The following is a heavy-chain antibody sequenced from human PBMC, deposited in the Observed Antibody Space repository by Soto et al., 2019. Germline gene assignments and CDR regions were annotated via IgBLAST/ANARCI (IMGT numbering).Heavy chain of an antibody. D-gene: IGHD1-7*01. J-gene: IGHJ6*02. CDR2: FDPEDGET. V-gene: IGHV1-24*01. CDR3: ATDLLITGTTFNYYYGMDV. Sequence: ASVKVSCKVSGYTLTELSMHWVRQAPGKGLEWMGGFDPEDGETIYAQKFQGRVTMTEDTSTDTAYMERSSLRSEDTAVYYCATDLLITGTTFNYYYGMDVWGQGTTVTVSS. CDR1: GYTLTELS.